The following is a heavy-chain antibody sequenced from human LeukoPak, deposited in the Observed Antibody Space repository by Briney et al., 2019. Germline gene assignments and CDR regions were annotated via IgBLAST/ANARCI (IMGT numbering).Heavy chain of an antibody. J-gene: IGHJ4*02. CDR1: GVTFSIHW. V-gene: IGHV3-7*03. CDR2: IKQDGSEK. CDR3: AKDRNGVEQQLDY. Sequence: GGSLRLSCAASGVTFSIHWMSWVRQAPGKGLEWVANIKQDGSEKYYVDSVKGRFTISRDNSKNMLYLQMNSLRAEDTAVYYCAKDRNGVEQQLDYWGQGTLVTVSS. D-gene: IGHD6-13*01.